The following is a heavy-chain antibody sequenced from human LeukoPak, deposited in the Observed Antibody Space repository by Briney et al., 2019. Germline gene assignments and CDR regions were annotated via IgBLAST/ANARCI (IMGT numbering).Heavy chain of an antibody. D-gene: IGHD3-10*01. V-gene: IGHV3-30*18. CDR2: ISYDGGNK. Sequence: GGSLRLSCAASGFTFTSYGMHWVRQASGKGLEWVALISYDGGNKYYADSVKGRFTISRDNSKNTLYLQMNSLRPEDTAVYYCAKGDPYGSGSYPVDYWGQGTLVTVSS. J-gene: IGHJ4*02. CDR3: AKGDPYGSGSYPVDY. CDR1: GFTFTSYG.